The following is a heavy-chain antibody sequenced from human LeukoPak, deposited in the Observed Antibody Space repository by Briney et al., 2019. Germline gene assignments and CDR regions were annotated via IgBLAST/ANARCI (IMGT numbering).Heavy chain of an antibody. CDR2: INIGGSV. Sequence: GGSLRLSCAASGLPFTKNYMCWVRQAPGKGLEWVSVINIGGSVSYADSVKGRFTISRDNSNSTLYLQMNSLRVEDTAVYYCEKDRLVGSSGWYCFDYWGQGTLVTVSS. CDR1: GLPFTKNY. J-gene: IGHJ4*02. V-gene: IGHV3-53*01. D-gene: IGHD6-19*01. CDR3: EKDRLVGSSGWYCFDY.